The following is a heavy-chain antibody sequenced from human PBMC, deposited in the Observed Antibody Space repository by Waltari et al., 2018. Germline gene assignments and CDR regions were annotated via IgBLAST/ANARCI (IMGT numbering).Heavy chain of an antibody. D-gene: IGHD6-19*01. J-gene: IGHJ4*02. CDR3: TSGRWLANFDD. Sequence: EGQLVESGGGLVQPGRSLRLSCKGSGFTFSDYDLSGVRQAPGTGLELVAFIRSKPYGETTEYAASVRGRFTISRDDSENFAYLEMNSLKSEDTALYYCTSGRWLANFDDWGQGALVTVSS. CDR1: GFTFSDYD. V-gene: IGHV3-49*04. CDR2: IRSKPYGETT.